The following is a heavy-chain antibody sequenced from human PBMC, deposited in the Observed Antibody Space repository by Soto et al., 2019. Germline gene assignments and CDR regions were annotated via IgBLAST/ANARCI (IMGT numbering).Heavy chain of an antibody. CDR2: ISGSGGST. D-gene: IGHD3-10*01. Sequence: EVQLLESGGGLVQPGGSLRLSCAASGFTFSSYAMSWVRQAPGKGLEWVSAISGSGGSTYYADSVKGRFTISRDNSKNTLYLQMNSLRAEDTAVYYCAKTFIWFGELLYESGKPTYFDYWGQGTLVTVSS. CDR3: AKTFIWFGELLYESGKPTYFDY. CDR1: GFTFSSYA. J-gene: IGHJ4*02. V-gene: IGHV3-23*01.